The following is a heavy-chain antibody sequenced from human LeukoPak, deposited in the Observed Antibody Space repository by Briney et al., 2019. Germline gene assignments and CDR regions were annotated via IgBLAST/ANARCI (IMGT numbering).Heavy chain of an antibody. Sequence: SETLSLTCTVSGGSISSSSYYWGWIRQPPGKGLEWIGSIYYSGSTYYNPSLKSRVTISVDTSKNQFSLKLSSVTAADTAVYYCARQYRTAAEYYDFWSRPRGWFDPWGQGTLVTVSS. D-gene: IGHD3-3*01. J-gene: IGHJ5*02. CDR3: ARQYRTAAEYYDFWSRPRGWFDP. CDR2: IYYSGST. V-gene: IGHV4-39*01. CDR1: GGSISSSSYY.